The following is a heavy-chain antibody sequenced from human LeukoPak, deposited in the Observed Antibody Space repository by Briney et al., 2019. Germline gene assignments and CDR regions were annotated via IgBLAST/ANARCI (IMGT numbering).Heavy chain of an antibody. CDR1: GFTFSSSA. V-gene: IGHV3-30*02. J-gene: IGHJ4*02. CDR3: AKDRDTLTRYYFDY. Sequence: TGRALTLSCAASGFTFSSSAMHWVRQAPGKGLEWVAFIRYDGTDKYYADSVKGRFTISRDNSKNTLYLQMNSLRAEDTAVYYCAKDRDTLTRYYFDYWGQGTLVTVSS. CDR2: IRYDGTDK. D-gene: IGHD4-17*01.